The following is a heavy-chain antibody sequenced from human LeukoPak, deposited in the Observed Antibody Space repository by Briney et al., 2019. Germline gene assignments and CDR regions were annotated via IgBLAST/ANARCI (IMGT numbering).Heavy chain of an antibody. Sequence: AGGSLRLSCAASGFTVSSNYMSWVRQAPGKGLEWVSVIYSGGSTYYADSVKGRFTISRDNSKNTPYLQMNSPRAEDTAVYYCARGLTTVTPLDIWGQGTMVTVSS. J-gene: IGHJ3*02. CDR2: IYSGGST. CDR3: ARGLTTVTPLDI. CDR1: GFTVSSNY. D-gene: IGHD4-11*01. V-gene: IGHV3-66*02.